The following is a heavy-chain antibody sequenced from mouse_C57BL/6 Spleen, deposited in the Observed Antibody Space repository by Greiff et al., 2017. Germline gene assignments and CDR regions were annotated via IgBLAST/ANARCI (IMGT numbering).Heavy chain of an antibody. CDR1: GYSFTSYY. Sequence: QVQLQQSGPELVKPGASVKISCKASGYSFTSYYIHWVKQRPGQGLEWIGWIYPGSGNTKYNEKFKGKATLTADTSSSTAYMQLSSLTSEDSAVYYCARSRGSSYDYFDYWGQGTTLTVSS. CDR2: IYPGSGNT. V-gene: IGHV1-66*01. J-gene: IGHJ2*01. CDR3: ARSRGSSYDYFDY. D-gene: IGHD1-1*01.